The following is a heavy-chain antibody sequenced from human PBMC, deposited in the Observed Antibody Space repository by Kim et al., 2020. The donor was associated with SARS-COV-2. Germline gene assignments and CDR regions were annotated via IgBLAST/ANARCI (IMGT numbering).Heavy chain of an antibody. CDR3: ARVRGYSSTFDY. V-gene: IGHV5-10-1*01. D-gene: IGHD6-13*01. Sequence: PSFQGHVTISADKSISTAYLQWGSRKASDTAMYYCARVRGYSSTFDYWGQGTLVTVSS. J-gene: IGHJ4*02.